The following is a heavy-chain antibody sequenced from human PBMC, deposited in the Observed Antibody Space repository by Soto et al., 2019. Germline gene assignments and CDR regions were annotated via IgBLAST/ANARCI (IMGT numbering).Heavy chain of an antibody. CDR1: GYTFTSYA. J-gene: IGHJ4*02. CDR2: INAGNGNT. V-gene: IGHV1-3*05. Sequence: QVQLLQSGAEEKKPGASVKVSCKASGYTFTSYAMHWGRQAPGQRLEWMGWINAGNGNTKYSQKFQGRVTITRDTSASTAYMELSSRRSEDTAVYYCARSIVVVTALDYWGQGTLVTVSS. D-gene: IGHD2-21*02. CDR3: ARSIVVVTALDY.